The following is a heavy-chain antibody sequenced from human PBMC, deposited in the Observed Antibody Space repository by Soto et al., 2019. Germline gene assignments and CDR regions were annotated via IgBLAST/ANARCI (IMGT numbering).Heavy chain of an antibody. J-gene: IGHJ6*03. CDR1: GGSISSYY. CDR3: ARGRYFDWLRPSPNYYYYYYMDV. Sequence: SETLSLTCTVSGGSISSYYWSWIRQPPGKGLEWIGYIYYSGCTNYNPSLKSRVTISVDTSKNQFSLKLSSVTAADTAVYYCARGRYFDWLRPSPNYYYYYYMDVWGKGTTVTVSS. V-gene: IGHV4-59*08. CDR2: IYYSGCT. D-gene: IGHD3-9*01.